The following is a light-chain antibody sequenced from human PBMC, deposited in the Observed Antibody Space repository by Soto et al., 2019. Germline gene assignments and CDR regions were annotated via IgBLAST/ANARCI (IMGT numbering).Light chain of an antibody. V-gene: IGKV1-5*01. CDR3: QQYNTYWT. J-gene: IGKJ1*01. Sequence: DIQMTQSPSTLSASVGDRVTVTCRASQSVSSWLAWYQQKPGKAPKLLIYDASSLESGVPLRFSGSGSGTEITLTISSLQPDDFATYYCQQYNTYWTFGQGTKVDIK. CDR2: DAS. CDR1: QSVSSW.